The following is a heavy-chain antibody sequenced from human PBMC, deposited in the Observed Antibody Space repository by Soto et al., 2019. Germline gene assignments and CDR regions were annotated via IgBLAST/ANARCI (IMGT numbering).Heavy chain of an antibody. Sequence: GASLKISGKGSGDSFSSYWMGWVRQMTGKGLEWMGIIYPGDSDTRYSPSFQGQVTISADKSISTAYLQWSSLKASDTAMYYCARQLDSSGYYWAIWGQGTMVTVSS. D-gene: IGHD3-22*01. J-gene: IGHJ3*02. CDR2: IYPGDSDT. CDR1: GDSFSSYW. CDR3: ARQLDSSGYYWAI. V-gene: IGHV5-51*01.